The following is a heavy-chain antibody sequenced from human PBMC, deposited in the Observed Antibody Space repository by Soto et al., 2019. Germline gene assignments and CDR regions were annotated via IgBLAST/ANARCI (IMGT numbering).Heavy chain of an antibody. Sequence: GASVKVCCKDSGYTFTDLYMHWARQANGQGIEWMGWINPNSGNTCYAQKFQGRVTMTRNTSISTAYMELSSLRSEDTAVYYFSRGLRCSSTSCYWLDVWGKGTTVTVSS. CDR1: GYTFTDLY. D-gene: IGHD2-2*01. CDR3: SRGLRCSSTSCYWLDV. CDR2: INPNSGNT. V-gene: IGHV1-8*02. J-gene: IGHJ6*04.